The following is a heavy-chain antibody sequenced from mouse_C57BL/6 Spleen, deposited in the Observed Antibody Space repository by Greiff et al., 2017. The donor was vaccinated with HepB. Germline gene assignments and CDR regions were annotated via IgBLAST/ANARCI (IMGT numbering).Heavy chain of an antibody. CDR3: ARHKELGHYFDY. V-gene: IGHV5-6*02. D-gene: IGHD4-1*01. Sequence: VKLVESGGDLVKPGGSLKLSCAASGFTFSSYGMSWVRQTPDKRLEWVATISSGGSYTYYPDSVKGRFTISRDNAKNTLYLQMSSLKSEDTAMYYCARHKELGHYFDYWGQGTTLTVSS. CDR2: ISSGGSYT. J-gene: IGHJ2*01. CDR1: GFTFSSYG.